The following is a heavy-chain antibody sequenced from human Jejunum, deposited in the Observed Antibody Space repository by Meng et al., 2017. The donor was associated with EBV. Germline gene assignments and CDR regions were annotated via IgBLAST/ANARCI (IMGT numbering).Heavy chain of an antibody. CDR2: INTRGGTT. Sequence: QGQLVPSGAEVKKPWASVKVSCKASGYTFTQYFLHWVRQAPGQGLEWMGIINTRGGTTTYAQGFQGRVTMSRDTSTGTVYMDLSGLTSEDTAMYYCARTFGDYDAFDYWGQGTLVTVSS. V-gene: IGHV1-46*01. J-gene: IGHJ4*02. CDR3: ARTFGDYDAFDY. D-gene: IGHD4-17*01. CDR1: GYTFTQYF.